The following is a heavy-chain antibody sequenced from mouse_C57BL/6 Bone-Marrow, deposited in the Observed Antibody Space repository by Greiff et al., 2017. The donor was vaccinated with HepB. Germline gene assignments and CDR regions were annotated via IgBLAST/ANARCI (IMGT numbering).Heavy chain of an antibody. CDR2: IYPRSGNT. CDR3: ARRAAQATGCYFDY. D-gene: IGHD3-2*02. J-gene: IGHJ2*01. V-gene: IGHV1-81*01. CDR1: GYTFTSYG. Sequence: VKLQQSGAELARPGASVKLSCKASGYTFTSYGISWVKQRTGQGLEWIGEIYPRSGNTYYNEKFKGKATLTADKSSSTAYMELRSLTSEDSAVYSCARRAAQATGCYFDYWGQGTTLTVSS.